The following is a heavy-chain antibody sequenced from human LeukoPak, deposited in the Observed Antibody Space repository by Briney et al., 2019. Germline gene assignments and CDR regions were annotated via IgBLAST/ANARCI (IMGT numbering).Heavy chain of an antibody. CDR3: VTYYYGSSAPKRNY. V-gene: IGHV3-30*03. D-gene: IGHD3-22*01. J-gene: IGHJ4*02. Sequence: SVKGRFTISRDNSKNALYLQMNSLRAEDTAVYYCVTYYYGSSAPKRNYWGQGILVTVSS.